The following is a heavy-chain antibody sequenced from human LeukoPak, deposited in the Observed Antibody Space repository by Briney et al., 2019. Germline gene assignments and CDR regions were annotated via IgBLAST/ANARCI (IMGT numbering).Heavy chain of an antibody. CDR1: GCSISSDY. J-gene: IGHJ4*02. V-gene: IGHV4-4*07. Sequence: SETLSLTCTVSGCSISSDYWSWIRQPAGKGLEWIERIYTSGNTNYNPSLTSRVTISVDTSKNQFSLKLSSVTAADTAVYYCARTRSGYLDDYWGQGTLVTVSS. CDR2: IYTSGNT. CDR3: ARTRSGYLDDY. D-gene: IGHD1-26*01.